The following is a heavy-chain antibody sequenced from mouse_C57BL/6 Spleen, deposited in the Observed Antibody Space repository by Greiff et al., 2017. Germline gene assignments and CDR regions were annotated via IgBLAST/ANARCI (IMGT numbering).Heavy chain of an antibody. V-gene: IGHV14-1*01. CDR2: IDPEDGDT. Sequence: EVQLQQSGAELVRPGASVKLSCTASGFNIKDYYMHWVKQRPEQGLEWIGRIDPEDGDTEYAPKFQGKATMTADTSSNTAYLQLSSLTSEDTAVYYCTRRWLLLAMDYWGQGTSVTVSS. CDR1: GFNIKDYY. CDR3: TRRWLLLAMDY. J-gene: IGHJ4*01. D-gene: IGHD2-3*01.